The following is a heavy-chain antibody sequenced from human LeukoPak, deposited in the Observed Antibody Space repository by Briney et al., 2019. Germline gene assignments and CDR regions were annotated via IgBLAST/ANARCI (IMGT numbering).Heavy chain of an antibody. V-gene: IGHV3-9*01. CDR3: AKATAYYYYDPYYFDY. J-gene: IGHJ4*02. D-gene: IGHD3-22*01. Sequence: GGSLRLSCAASGFTFDDYAMHWVRQAPGKGLEWVSGISWNSGSIGYADSVKGRFTISRDNAKNSLYLQMNSLRAEDTALYYCAKATAYYYYDPYYFDYWGQGTLVTVSS. CDR2: ISWNSGSI. CDR1: GFTFDDYA.